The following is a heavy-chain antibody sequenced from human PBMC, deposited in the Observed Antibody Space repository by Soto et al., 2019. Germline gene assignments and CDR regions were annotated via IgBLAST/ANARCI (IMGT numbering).Heavy chain of an antibody. Sequence: QVQLQESGPGLVKPSETLSLTCTVSGGSISRYYWSWIRQPAGKGLEWIGRIYTSGSTNYNPSLKSRVTMSVDTSKNQFSLKLSSVTAADTAVYYCAREVVPAAMFWFDPWGQGTLVTVSS. CDR2: IYTSGST. V-gene: IGHV4-4*07. CDR1: GGSISRYY. CDR3: AREVVPAAMFWFDP. D-gene: IGHD2-2*01. J-gene: IGHJ5*02.